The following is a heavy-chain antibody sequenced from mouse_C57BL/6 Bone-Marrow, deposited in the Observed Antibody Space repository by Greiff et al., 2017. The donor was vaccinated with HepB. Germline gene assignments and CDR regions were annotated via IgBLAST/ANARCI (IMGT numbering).Heavy chain of an antibody. J-gene: IGHJ2*01. Sequence: VQLQQSGPGLVKPSQSLSLTCSVTGYSITSGYYWNWIRQFPGNKLEWMGYISYDGSNNYNPSLKNRISITRDTSKNQFFLKLNSVTTEDTATYYCASYDGYYLDYWGQGTTLTVSS. CDR3: ASYDGYYLDY. CDR1: GYSITSGYY. D-gene: IGHD2-3*01. V-gene: IGHV3-6*01. CDR2: ISYDGSN.